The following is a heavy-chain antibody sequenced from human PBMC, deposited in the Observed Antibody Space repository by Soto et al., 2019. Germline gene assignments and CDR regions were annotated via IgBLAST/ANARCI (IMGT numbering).Heavy chain of an antibody. D-gene: IGHD2-8*01. CDR3: ARVPTGKYGVWNY. V-gene: IGHV3-74*01. CDR1: GFTFSSYW. J-gene: IGHJ4*02. CDR2: INPGGSIT. Sequence: EEQLVESGGGLVQPGGSLRLSCAASGFTFSSYWMHWVRQAPGKGLVLVSRINPGGSITTYADSVKGRFTISRDNAKNTLYLQINSLRGDATAVYYCARVPTGKYGVWNYWGQGTLVTVSS.